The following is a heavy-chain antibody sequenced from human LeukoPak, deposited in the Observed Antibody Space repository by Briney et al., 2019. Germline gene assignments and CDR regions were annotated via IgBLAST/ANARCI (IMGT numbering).Heavy chain of an antibody. CDR2: MYHSGST. CDR3: ARSGYYDSSGYFDY. V-gene: IGHV4-38-2*02. CDR1: GYSISSGYD. D-gene: IGHD3-22*01. J-gene: IGHJ4*02. Sequence: PSETLSLTCTVSGYSISSGYDWGWIRQPPGKGLEWIGSMYHSGSTNYNPSLKSRVTISVDTSKNQFFLKLSSVTAADTAVYYCARSGYYDSSGYFDYWGQGTLVTVSS.